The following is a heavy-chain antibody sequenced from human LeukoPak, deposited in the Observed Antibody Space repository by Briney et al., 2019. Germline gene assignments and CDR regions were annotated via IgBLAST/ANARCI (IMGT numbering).Heavy chain of an antibody. J-gene: IGHJ5*02. CDR3: ARQERGIAAAAWFDP. V-gene: IGHV5-10-1*01. D-gene: IGHD6-13*01. CDR2: IDPSDSYT. Sequence: GESLRISCKGSGYSFTSYWISWVRQMPGKGLEWVGRIDPSDSYTNYSPSFQGHVTISADKSISTAYLQWSSLKASDTAMYYCARQERGIAAAAWFDPWGQGTLVTVSS. CDR1: GYSFTSYW.